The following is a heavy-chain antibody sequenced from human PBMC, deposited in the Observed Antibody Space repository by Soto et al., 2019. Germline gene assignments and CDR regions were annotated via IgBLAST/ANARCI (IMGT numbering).Heavy chain of an antibody. Sequence: VASVKVSCKASGGTFSSYAISCVRQAPGQGLGWMGGIIPIFGTANYAQKFQGRVTITADESTSTAYMELSSLRSEDTAVYYCARDQDSGYFDYWGQGTLVNVSS. D-gene: IGHD3-22*01. J-gene: IGHJ4*02. CDR3: ARDQDSGYFDY. CDR2: IIPIFGTA. V-gene: IGHV1-69*13. CDR1: GGTFSSYA.